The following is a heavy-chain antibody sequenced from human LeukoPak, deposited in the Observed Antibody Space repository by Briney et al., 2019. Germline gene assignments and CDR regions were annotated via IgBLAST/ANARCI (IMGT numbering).Heavy chain of an antibody. Sequence: PSETLSLTCAVSGGSISSSNWWSWVRQPPGKGLEWIGEIYHSGSTNYNPSLKSRVTISVDKSKNQFSLKLSSVTAADTAVYYCAGTAAAAGDYFDYWGQGTLVTVSS. CDR1: GGSISSSNW. D-gene: IGHD6-13*01. J-gene: IGHJ4*02. CDR3: AGTAAAAGDYFDY. CDR2: IYHSGST. V-gene: IGHV4-4*02.